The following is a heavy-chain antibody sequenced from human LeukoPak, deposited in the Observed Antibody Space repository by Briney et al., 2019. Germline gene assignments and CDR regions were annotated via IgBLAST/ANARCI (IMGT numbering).Heavy chain of an antibody. J-gene: IGHJ4*02. CDR2: IYISGET. CDR1: GASISSYY. V-gene: IGHV4-4*07. D-gene: IGHD4-23*01. CDR3: ASGIQASGNNY. Sequence: PSETLSLNCIVSGASISSYYWSWIRQPAGKGLEWIGRIYISGETNYNPSLKSRVTMSLDKSKNHVSLKLNSVTAADTAVYYCASGIQASGNNYWGQGTLVTFSS.